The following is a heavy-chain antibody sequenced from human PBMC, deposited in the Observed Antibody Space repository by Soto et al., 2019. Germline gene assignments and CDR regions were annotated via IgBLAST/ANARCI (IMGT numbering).Heavy chain of an antibody. V-gene: IGHV3-74*01. Sequence: GGSLRLSCAASGFTFSTYWMHWIRQVPGKGLEWVSRINSDASHTYYADSVKGRFTISRDNAKNTLHLEMNSLRAEDTAVYYCVRDGYCITTSCYGNWFDPWGQGTLVTVSS. CDR1: GFTFSTYW. CDR3: VRDGYCITTSCYGNWFDP. D-gene: IGHD2-2*03. J-gene: IGHJ5*02. CDR2: INSDASHT.